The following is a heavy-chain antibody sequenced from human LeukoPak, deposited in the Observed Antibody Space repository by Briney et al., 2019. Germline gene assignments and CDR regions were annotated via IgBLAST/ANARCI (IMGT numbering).Heavy chain of an antibody. CDR2: ISSSSSYI. D-gene: IGHD6-6*01. CDR1: GFTFSSYS. J-gene: IGHJ4*02. Sequence: PGGSLRLSCAASGFTFSSYSMNWVRQAPGKGLEWVSSISSSSSYIYYADSVKGRFTISRDNAKNSLYLQMNSLRAEDTAVYYCARDFWGSSSSREGKGGSDYWGQGTLVTVSS. CDR3: ARDFWGSSSSREGKGGSDY. V-gene: IGHV3-21*01.